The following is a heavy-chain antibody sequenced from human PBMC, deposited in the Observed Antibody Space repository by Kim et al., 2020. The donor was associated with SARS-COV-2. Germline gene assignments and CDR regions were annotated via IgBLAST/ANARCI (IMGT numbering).Heavy chain of an antibody. J-gene: IGHJ4*02. V-gene: IGHV3-53*01. D-gene: IGHD3-16*02. CDR3: AAGPHYDYVWGSYRPY. Sequence: GGSLRLSCAASGFTVSSNYMSWVRQAPGKGLEWVSVIYSGGSTYYADSVKGRFTISRDNSKNTLYLQMNSLRAEDTAVYYCAAGPHYDYVWGSYRPYWGQGTLVTVSS. CDR2: IYSGGST. CDR1: GFTVSSNY.